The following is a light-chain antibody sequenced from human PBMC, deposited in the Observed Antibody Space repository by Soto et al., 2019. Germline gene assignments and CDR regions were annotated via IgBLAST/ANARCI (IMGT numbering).Light chain of an antibody. V-gene: IGKV3-20*01. CDR3: HQYGSSPWT. Sequence: EIVLTQSPGTLSLSPGERATLSCRASQSVSSSFLAWYQQKPGQAPRLLIYGASIRATGIPDRFSGSGSGTDFTLTISRVEPEDFAVYYCHQYGSSPWTFGQGTKVDIK. J-gene: IGKJ1*01. CDR1: QSVSSSF. CDR2: GAS.